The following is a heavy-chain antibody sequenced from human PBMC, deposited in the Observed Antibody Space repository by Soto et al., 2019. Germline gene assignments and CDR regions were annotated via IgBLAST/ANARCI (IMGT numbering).Heavy chain of an antibody. Sequence: QLQLQESGPGLVKPSETLSLTCSVSSASLSSSTYYWGWIRQPPGRGPEWIGSIYYSGNTYYKPSLKSRVSISIDTSRNQFSLKLTSVTAADTGVYYCASSSPFHYWGPGILVTVSS. D-gene: IGHD6-6*01. V-gene: IGHV4-39*01. J-gene: IGHJ4*02. CDR2: IYYSGNT. CDR1: SASLSSSTYY. CDR3: ASSSPFHY.